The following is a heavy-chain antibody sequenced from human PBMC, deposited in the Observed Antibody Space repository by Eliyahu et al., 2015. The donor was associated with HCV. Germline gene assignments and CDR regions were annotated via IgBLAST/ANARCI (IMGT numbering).Heavy chain of an antibody. CDR2: IAKYGST. CDR1: GGSISGYF. Sequence: QVQLQESGPRLVKPSETLTLTCTVSGGSISGYFWSWIRQPPGKGLEWVGYIAKYGSTTYNPSLKSRVTISVDTSKNHCSLKLSSLTAADTAVYYCARARSGWSEFDYWGQGILVAVSS. CDR3: ARARSGWSEFDY. D-gene: IGHD6-19*01. V-gene: IGHV4-59*01. J-gene: IGHJ4*02.